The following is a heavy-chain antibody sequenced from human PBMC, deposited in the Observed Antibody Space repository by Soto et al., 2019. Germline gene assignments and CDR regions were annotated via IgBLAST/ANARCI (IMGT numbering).Heavy chain of an antibody. CDR2: INPNGGVT. CDR1: GDSFNDYY. J-gene: IGHJ6*03. V-gene: IGHV1-2*04. D-gene: IGHD5-12*01. CDR3: ARESGGATATLDYYYFYMDV. Sequence: ASVKVSCKSSGDSFNDYYIHWVRQAPGQGFEWMGWINPNGGVTKYAQKFQGWVSMTRDTSIRTVYMQLSRLRSDDTAVYYCARESGGATATLDYYYFYMDVWGTGTTVTVAS.